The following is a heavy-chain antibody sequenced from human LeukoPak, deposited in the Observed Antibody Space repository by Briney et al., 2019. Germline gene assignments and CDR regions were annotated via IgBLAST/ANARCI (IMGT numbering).Heavy chain of an antibody. Sequence: GGSLRLSCAASGFTFSYYYMSWIRKAPGKGLEWVSYISSSCSTIYYADSVKGGSIISRDNAKNSLYLQMNSLRAEDTAVYYCARDRLVTTGYHWFDPWGQGTLVTVSS. V-gene: IGHV3-11*01. CDR1: GFTFSYYY. D-gene: IGHD4-23*01. CDR3: ARDRLVTTGYHWFDP. J-gene: IGHJ5*02. CDR2: ISSSCSTI.